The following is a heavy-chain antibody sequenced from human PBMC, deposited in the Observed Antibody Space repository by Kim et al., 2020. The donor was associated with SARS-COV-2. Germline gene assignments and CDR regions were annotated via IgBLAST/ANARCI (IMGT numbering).Heavy chain of an antibody. V-gene: IGHV3-30-3*01. CDR3: ARDRSGCYCGY. CDR2: ISYDGSNK. CDR1: GFTFSSYA. Sequence: GGSLRLSCAASGFTFSSYAMHWVRQAPGKGLEWVAVISYDGSNKYYADSVKGRFTISRDNSKNTLYLQMNSLRAEDTAVYYCARDRSGCYCGYWGQGTLV. J-gene: IGHJ4*02. D-gene: IGHD6-19*01.